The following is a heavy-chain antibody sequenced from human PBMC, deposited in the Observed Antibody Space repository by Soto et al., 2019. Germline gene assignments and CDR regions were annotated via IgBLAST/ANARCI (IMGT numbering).Heavy chain of an antibody. Sequence: EVQLLESGGGLVQPGGSLRLSCAASGFTFSSYAMSWVRQAPGKGLEWVSAISGSGGSTYYADSVKGRFTISRDNSKNTLYPQMNSLRAEDTDVYYCAKSMLSKNKYCPNGVFYIRNWLDPWGQGTLVTVSS. CDR3: AKSMLSKNKYCPNGVFYIRNWLDP. CDR2: ISGSGGST. J-gene: IGHJ5*02. D-gene: IGHD2-8*01. CDR1: GFTFSSYA. V-gene: IGHV3-23*01.